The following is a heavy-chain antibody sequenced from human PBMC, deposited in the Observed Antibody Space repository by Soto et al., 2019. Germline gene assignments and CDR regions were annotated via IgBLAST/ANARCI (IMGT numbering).Heavy chain of an antibody. J-gene: IGHJ4*02. CDR3: SSRKDYYDSSGHDY. V-gene: IGHV3-15*06. Sequence: EVQLVESGGGLVKPGGSLRLSCAASGFSFSNAWMSWVRQAPGKGLAWVGHIKSKADGGTTHYIAPVRGRFTISRDDSKDTLYLQMDSLKTEDTAIYYCSSRKDYYDSSGHDYWGQGALVAVSS. CDR1: GFSFSNAW. CDR2: IKSKADGGTT. D-gene: IGHD3-22*01.